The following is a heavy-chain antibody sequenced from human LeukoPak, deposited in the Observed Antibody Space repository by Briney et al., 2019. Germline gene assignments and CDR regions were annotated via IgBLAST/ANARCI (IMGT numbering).Heavy chain of an antibody. Sequence: GGSLRLSCAASGASFTKYGMKWVRQAAGAGLEYISGISRSGDITHYADSVKGRFTISRDNVQNTLYLQMNSLRADDTALYYCATEGFYYWGPGTQVTVSS. CDR2: ISRSGDIT. J-gene: IGHJ4*02. CDR3: ATEGFYY. CDR1: GASFTKYG. V-gene: IGHV3-23*01.